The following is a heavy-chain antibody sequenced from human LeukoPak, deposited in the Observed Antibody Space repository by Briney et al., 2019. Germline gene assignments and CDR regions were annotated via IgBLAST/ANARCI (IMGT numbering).Heavy chain of an antibody. CDR1: GFTLRSYD. CDR3: AKEYSGYDFDY. D-gene: IGHD5-12*01. J-gene: IGHJ4*02. V-gene: IGHV3-23*01. Sequence: TRGSLRLSCAASGFTLRSYDMSWVRQAPGKGLEWVAATSGSGVNSYYADSVRGRFTISRDNSQNTLYLQMDSLRAEDTALYYCAKEYSGYDFDYWGQGTLVTVSS. CDR2: TSGSGVNS.